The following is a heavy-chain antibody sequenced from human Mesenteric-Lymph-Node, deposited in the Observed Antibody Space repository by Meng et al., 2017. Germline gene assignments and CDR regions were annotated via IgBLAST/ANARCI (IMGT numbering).Heavy chain of an antibody. CDR1: GYSLDSGYY. J-gene: IGHJ4*02. Sequence: SETLSLTCTVSGYSLDSGYYWGWIRQPPGKGLEWIGSIYHRGTTYYSMSFKTRVTISLDTSKNQFSLKLTSVTAADTAVYYCARGSYSSSWYLYWGQGTLVTVSS. CDR3: ARGSYSSSWYLY. D-gene: IGHD6-13*01. V-gene: IGHV4-38-2*02. CDR2: IYHRGTT.